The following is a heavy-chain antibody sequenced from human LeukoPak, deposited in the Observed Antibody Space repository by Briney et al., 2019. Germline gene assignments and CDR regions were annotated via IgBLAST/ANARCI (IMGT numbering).Heavy chain of an antibody. Sequence: GESLKISCKGSGYSFTSYWIGWVRQMPGKGLEWMGITYPGDSDTRYSPSFQGQVTISADKSISTAYLQWSSLKASDTAMYYCASPSYYYDSSGYLPDVWGKGTTVTVSS. D-gene: IGHD3-22*01. J-gene: IGHJ6*04. CDR3: ASPSYYYDSSGYLPDV. CDR2: TYPGDSDT. V-gene: IGHV5-51*01. CDR1: GYSFTSYW.